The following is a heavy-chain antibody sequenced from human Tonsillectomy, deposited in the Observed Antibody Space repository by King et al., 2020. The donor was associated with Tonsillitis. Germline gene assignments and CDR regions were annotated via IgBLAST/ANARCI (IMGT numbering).Heavy chain of an antibody. D-gene: IGHD3-9*01. Sequence: VQLVESGAEVKKPGSSVKLSCKASGGTFSIDAISWVRQAPGQGLEWRGGNIPMFDTANYAQKFQGRVTINADQSTGTAYMELHSLSSEDTAVYYCARAPVSSVGGYFVSGGQRTL. CDR1: GGTFSIDA. CDR3: ARAPVSSVGGYFVS. CDR2: NIPMFDTA. V-gene: IGHV1-69*01. J-gene: IGHJ1*01.